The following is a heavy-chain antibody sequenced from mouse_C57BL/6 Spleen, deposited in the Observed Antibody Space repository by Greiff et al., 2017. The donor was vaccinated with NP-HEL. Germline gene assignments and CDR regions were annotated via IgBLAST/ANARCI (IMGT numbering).Heavy chain of an antibody. V-gene: IGHV5-4*01. CDR1: GFTFSSYA. J-gene: IGHJ3*01. Sequence: EVQLVESGGGLVKPGGSLKLSCAASGFTFSSYAMSWVRQTPEKRLEWVATISDGGSYTYYPDNVKGRFTISRDNAKNNLYLQMSHLKSEDTAMYYCARRDYDYGFAYWGQGTLVTVSA. CDR2: ISDGGSYT. CDR3: ARRDYDYGFAY. D-gene: IGHD2-4*01.